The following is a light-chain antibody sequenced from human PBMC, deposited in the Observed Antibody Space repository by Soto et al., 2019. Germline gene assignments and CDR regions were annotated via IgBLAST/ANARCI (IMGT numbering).Light chain of an antibody. CDR1: QSVSSN. CDR2: DAS. J-gene: IGKJ5*01. CDR3: QQRSNWPPT. Sequence: IVMTQSPATLSVSPGEGATLSCRASQSVSSNLAWYQQKPGQAPRLLIYDASNRATGIPARFSGSGSGTDFTLTISSLEPEDFAVYYCQQRSNWPPTFGQGTRLEI. V-gene: IGKV3-11*01.